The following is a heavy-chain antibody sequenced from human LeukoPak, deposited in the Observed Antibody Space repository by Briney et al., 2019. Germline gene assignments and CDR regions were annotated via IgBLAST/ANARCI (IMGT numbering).Heavy chain of an antibody. CDR2: INPNSGGT. CDR3: ARDKASDSSSSQWWFDP. V-gene: IGHV1-2*02. J-gene: IGHJ5*02. CDR1: GYTFTGYY. Sequence: GASVKVSCKASGYTFTGYYMHWVRQAPGQGLEWMGWINPNSGGTNYAQKFQGRVTMTRDTSISTAYMELSRLRSDDTAVYYCARDKASDSSSSQWWFDPWGQGTLVTVSS. D-gene: IGHD6-6*01.